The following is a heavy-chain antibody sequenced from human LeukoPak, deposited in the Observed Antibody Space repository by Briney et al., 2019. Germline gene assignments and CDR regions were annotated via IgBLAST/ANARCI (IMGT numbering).Heavy chain of an antibody. V-gene: IGHV4-39*07. CDR1: GGSISSSSYY. CDR3: ARSRWLQLPFDY. J-gene: IGHJ4*02. D-gene: IGHD5-24*01. CDR2: IYYSGST. Sequence: KSSETLSLTCTVSGGSISSSSYYWGWIRQPPGKGLEWIGSIYYSGSTYYNPSLKSRVTISVDTSKNQFSLKLSSVTAADTAVYYCARSRWLQLPFDYWGQGTLVTVSS.